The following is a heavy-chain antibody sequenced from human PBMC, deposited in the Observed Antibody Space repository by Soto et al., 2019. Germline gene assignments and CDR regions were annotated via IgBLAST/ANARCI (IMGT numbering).Heavy chain of an antibody. CDR3: ARAGSGSGRYGMDV. CDR2: IKQDGSEK. D-gene: IGHD3-10*01. V-gene: IGHV3-7*01. Sequence: GSLRLSCAASGFTFSSYWMSWVRQAPGKGLEWVANIKQDGSEKYYVDSVKGRFTISRDNAKNSLYLQMNSLRAEDTAVYYCARAGSGSGRYGMDVWGQGTTVTVSS. J-gene: IGHJ6*02. CDR1: GFTFSSYW.